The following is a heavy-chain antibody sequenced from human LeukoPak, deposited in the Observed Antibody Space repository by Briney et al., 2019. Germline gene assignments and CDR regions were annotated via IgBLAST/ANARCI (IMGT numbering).Heavy chain of an antibody. D-gene: IGHD1-7*01. CDR3: AKVPRELELDY. J-gene: IGHJ4*02. CDR1: GFTFSNYW. CDR2: IKQDGSEK. V-gene: IGHV3-7*03. Sequence: GGSLRLSCAASGFTFSNYWMSWVRQAPGKGLEWVANIKQDGSEKYYVDSVKGRFTISRDNSKNTLYLQMNSLRAEDTAVYYCAKVPRELELDYWGREPWSPSPQ.